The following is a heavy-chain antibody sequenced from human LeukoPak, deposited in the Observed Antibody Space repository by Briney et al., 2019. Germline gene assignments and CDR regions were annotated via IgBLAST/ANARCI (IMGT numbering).Heavy chain of an antibody. CDR3: ARDGETWSVDY. CDR1: GYTFTRYY. V-gene: IGHV1-46*01. Sequence: GASVKVSCKASGYTFTRYYMHWVRQAPGQGLEWMGIINPSGGSTTYAQKFQGRVTVTRDMSTSTVYMELSSLRSEDTAVYYCARDGETWSVDYWGQGTLVTVSS. J-gene: IGHJ4*02. CDR2: INPSGGST. D-gene: IGHD3-3*01.